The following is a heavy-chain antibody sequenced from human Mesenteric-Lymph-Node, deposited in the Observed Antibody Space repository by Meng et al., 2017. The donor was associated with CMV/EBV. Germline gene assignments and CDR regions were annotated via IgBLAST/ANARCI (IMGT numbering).Heavy chain of an antibody. CDR2: VSSPGRTTYYANT. CDR3: AKEPDDAGAE. J-gene: IGHJ4*02. D-gene: IGHD3-10*01. CDR1: GFTFSSYA. Sequence: SGFTFSSYAMNWVRQAAGQGLEWVATVSSPGRTTYYANTYYADSVKGRFTISRDNSKNTVYLQMNSLRAEDTGVYYCAKEPDDAGAEWGQGTLVTVSS. V-gene: IGHV3-23*01.